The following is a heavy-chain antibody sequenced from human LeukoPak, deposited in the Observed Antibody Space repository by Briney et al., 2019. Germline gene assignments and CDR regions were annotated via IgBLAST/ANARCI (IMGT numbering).Heavy chain of an antibody. Sequence: GGSLRLSCAASGFTFSSYWMSWVRQAPGKGLEWVANIKQDGSEKYYVDSLKGRFTISRDNAKNSLYLQMNSLRAEDTAVYYCARVLQLWVSKTRCFDYWGQGTLVTVSS. V-gene: IGHV3-7*01. CDR2: IKQDGSEK. J-gene: IGHJ4*02. D-gene: IGHD5-18*01. CDR3: ARVLQLWVSKTRCFDY. CDR1: GFTFSSYW.